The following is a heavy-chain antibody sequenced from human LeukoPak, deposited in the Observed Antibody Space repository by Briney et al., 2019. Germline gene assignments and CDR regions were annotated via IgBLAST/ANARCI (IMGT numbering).Heavy chain of an antibody. V-gene: IGHV4-31*03. D-gene: IGHD4-11*01. CDR2: IYHSGTT. CDR3: ARGVDYRNYFDY. J-gene: IGHJ4*02. Sequence: PSQTLSLTCTVSGDSMTRGGYYWSWVRQHPGKGLEWIGFIYHSGTTFYNPSLEGRAAISVDTSQNQFSLKLTSVTAADTAVYYCARGVDYRNYFDYWGQGTLVTVSS. CDR1: GDSMTRGGYY.